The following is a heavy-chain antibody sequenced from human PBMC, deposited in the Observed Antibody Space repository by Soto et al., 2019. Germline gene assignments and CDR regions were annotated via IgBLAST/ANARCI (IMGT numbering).Heavy chain of an antibody. CDR3: AVVAVAGTRYFDY. J-gene: IGHJ4*02. CDR1: GDSVSSNSAA. D-gene: IGHD6-19*01. Sequence: SQTLSLTCAISGDSVSSNSAAWNWIRQPPSRGLEWLGRAYYRSKWYNDYAVSVKSRITINPDTSKNQFSLQLNSVTPEDTAVYYCAVVAVAGTRYFDYWGQGTLVTVSS. CDR2: AYYRSKWYN. V-gene: IGHV6-1*01.